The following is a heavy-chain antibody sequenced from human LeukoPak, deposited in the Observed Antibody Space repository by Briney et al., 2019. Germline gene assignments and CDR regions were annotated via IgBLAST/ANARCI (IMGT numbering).Heavy chain of an antibody. CDR1: GFEFYDHG. CDR3: ARVTMVRGVIIGDAFDL. CDR2: INWNSEHI. V-gene: IGHV3-9*01. J-gene: IGHJ3*01. D-gene: IGHD3-10*01. Sequence: GGSLRLSCGASGFEFYDHGMHWVRQVPGKGLEWVPSINWNSEHIGYADYVKARFTISKDNAKNYLYLQMNRLRPEDTALYYCARVTMVRGVIIGDAFDLWGQGTMVTVSS.